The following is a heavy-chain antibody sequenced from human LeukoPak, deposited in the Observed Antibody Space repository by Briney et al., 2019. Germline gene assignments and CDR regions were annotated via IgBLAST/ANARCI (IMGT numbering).Heavy chain of an antibody. D-gene: IGHD2-2*01. V-gene: IGHV1-2*02. CDR1: GYTFTGYY. CDR2: INPNSGGT. Sequence: GASVKVSCKASGYTFTGYYMHWVRQAPGQGLEWMGWINPNSGGTNYAQKFQGRVTMTRDTSISTAYMELSRLRSDDTAVYYCAREMFWTAYCSTNSCSDDAFDIWGQGTMVTVSS. J-gene: IGHJ3*02. CDR3: AREMFWTAYCSTNSCSDDAFDI.